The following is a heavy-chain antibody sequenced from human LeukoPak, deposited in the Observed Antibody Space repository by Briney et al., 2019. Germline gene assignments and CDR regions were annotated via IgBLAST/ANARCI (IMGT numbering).Heavy chain of an antibody. J-gene: IGHJ5*02. CDR1: GFTFSSYS. Sequence: GGSLRLSCAASGFTFSSYSMNWVRQAPGKGLEWVSSISSSSSYIYYADSVKGRFTISRDNAKNSLYLQMNSLRAEDTALYYCAREKYSGYATNWFDPWGQGTLVTVSS. D-gene: IGHD5-12*01. CDR2: ISSSSSYI. V-gene: IGHV3-21*04. CDR3: AREKYSGYATNWFDP.